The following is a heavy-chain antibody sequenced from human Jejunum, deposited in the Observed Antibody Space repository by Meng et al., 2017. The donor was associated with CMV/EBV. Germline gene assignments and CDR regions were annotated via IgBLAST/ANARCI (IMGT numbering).Heavy chain of an antibody. CDR3: APAWNSGWFYFDN. Sequence: QVQLVESGGXXXXPXGXGRXPCAASGFTFTRYCIHWVRQAPGKGLEVVALIQSDGEFQYSGVSVKFLFTISRYNSKNTVYLQMNSLSADTTSLYYCAPAWNSGWFYFDNSYQGSLGTVSS. D-gene: IGHD6-19*01. CDR2: IQSDGEFQ. CDR1: GFTFTRYC. J-gene: IGHJ4*02. V-gene: IGHV3-30*02.